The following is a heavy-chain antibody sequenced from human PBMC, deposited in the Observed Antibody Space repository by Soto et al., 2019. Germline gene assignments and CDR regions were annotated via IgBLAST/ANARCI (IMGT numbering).Heavy chain of an antibody. CDR2: IWYDGSNK. CDR1: GFTFSSYG. CDR3: ARDAVYRSIASFYPPLYYFDY. Sequence: QVQLVESGGGVVQPGRSLRLSCAASGFTFSSYGMHWVRQAPGKGLEWVADIWYDGSNKYYADSVTGRFTISRDNSKNTMYLHISSLRAYDTAVYYCARDAVYRSIASFYPPLYYFDYWGQGTLVTVAS. V-gene: IGHV3-33*01. J-gene: IGHJ4*02. D-gene: IGHD2-2*01.